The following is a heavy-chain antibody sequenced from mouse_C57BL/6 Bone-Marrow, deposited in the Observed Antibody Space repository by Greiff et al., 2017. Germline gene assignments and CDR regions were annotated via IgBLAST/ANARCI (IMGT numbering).Heavy chain of an antibody. V-gene: IGHV2-9-1*01. CDR1: GFSLTSYA. CDR2: IWTGGGT. J-gene: IGHJ3*01. CDR3: TRIEPRAY. Sequence: VQRVESGPGLVAPSQSLSITCTVSGFSLTSYAISWVRQPPGKGLEWLGVIWTGGGTHYNSALKSRLSISKDNSKYQVFLKMNSLQTDVAASYYCTRIEPRAYWGQGTLVTVSA.